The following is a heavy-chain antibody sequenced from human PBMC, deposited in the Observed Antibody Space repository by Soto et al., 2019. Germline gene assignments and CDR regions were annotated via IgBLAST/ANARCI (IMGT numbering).Heavy chain of an antibody. V-gene: IGHV6-1*01. Sequence: SQTLSLTCDIYGDSVSSNRAGWNWIRQTPSRGLERLGRTYYKSKWFYTYAASVKSRITVSPDTSKNQFSLQLTSVTPEDTAVYYCARGSWDDASGHYYMDVWDKGTTVTVSS. J-gene: IGHJ6*03. CDR2: TYYKSKWFY. CDR3: ARGSWDDASGHYYMDV. CDR1: GDSVSSNRAG. D-gene: IGHD1-1*01.